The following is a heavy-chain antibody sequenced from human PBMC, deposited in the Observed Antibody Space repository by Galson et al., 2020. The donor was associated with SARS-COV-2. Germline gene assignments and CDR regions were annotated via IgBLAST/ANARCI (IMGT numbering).Heavy chain of an antibody. D-gene: IGHD3-16*01. V-gene: IGHV4-34*01. Sequence: SETLSLTCAVYGGSFSGPSWTWVRHAPGKGLEWIGEINFGGATKYSPSLRSRLTLSVDTSKTQFSLKLTSVRAADTALYFCARGRQGVGPSPVLGLGPFYSYYYMDVWSKGTTVTVSS. CDR2: INFGGAT. CDR3: ARGRQGVGPSPVLGLGPFYSYYYMDV. CDR1: GGSFSGPS. J-gene: IGHJ6*03.